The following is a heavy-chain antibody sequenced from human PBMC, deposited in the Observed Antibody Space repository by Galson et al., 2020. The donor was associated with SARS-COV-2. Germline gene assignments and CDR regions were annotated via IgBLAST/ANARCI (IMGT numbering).Heavy chain of an antibody. Sequence: GESLKISCKASGYTFTGYYMHWVRQAPGQGLEWMGWINPNSGGTNYAQKFQGRVTMTRDTSISTAYMELSRLRSDDTAVYYCARDTVGYYGSGSYPYYYGLDVWGQGTTVTVSS. V-gene: IGHV1-2*02. CDR1: GYTFTGYY. CDR3: ARDTVGYYGSGSYPYYYGLDV. J-gene: IGHJ6*02. D-gene: IGHD3-10*01. CDR2: INPNSGGT.